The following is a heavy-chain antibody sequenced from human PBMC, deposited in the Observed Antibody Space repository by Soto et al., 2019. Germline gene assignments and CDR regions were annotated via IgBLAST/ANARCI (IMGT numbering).Heavy chain of an antibody. CDR2: IYYSGST. Sequence: SETLSLTCTVSGGSISSYYWSWIRQPPGKGLEWIGYIYYSGSTNYNPSLKSRVTISVDTSKNQFSLKLSSVTAADTAVYYCARDGDYYDSSGYHNYYFDYWGQGTLVTVS. D-gene: IGHD3-22*01. CDR3: ARDGDYYDSSGYHNYYFDY. J-gene: IGHJ4*02. CDR1: GGSISSYY. V-gene: IGHV4-59*01.